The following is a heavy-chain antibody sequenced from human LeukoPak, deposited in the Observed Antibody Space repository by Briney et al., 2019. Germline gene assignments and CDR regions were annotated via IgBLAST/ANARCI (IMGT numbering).Heavy chain of an antibody. J-gene: IGHJ6*03. V-gene: IGHV5-51*01. CDR2: IYLGDSDT. CDR3: ARQSLSYYYGSGSYRHYYYYYMDV. CDR1: GYSFTSYW. D-gene: IGHD3-10*01. Sequence: GESLKISCKGSGYSFTSYWIGWVRQMPGKGLEWMGIIYLGDSDTRYSPSCQGQVTISADKSISTAYLQWSSLKASDTAMYYCARQSLSYYYGSGSYRHYYYYYMDVWGKGTTVTVSS.